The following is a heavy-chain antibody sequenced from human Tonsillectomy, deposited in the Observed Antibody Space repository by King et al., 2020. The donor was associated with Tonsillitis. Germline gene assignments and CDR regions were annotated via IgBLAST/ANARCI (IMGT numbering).Heavy chain of an antibody. D-gene: IGHD1-26*01. V-gene: IGHV4-4*07. CDR1: GGSISSYY. J-gene: IGHJ4*02. CDR3: ARDLRYSGSYFPDY. Sequence: LQLQESGPGLVKPSETLSLTCTVSGGSISSYYWSWLRQPAGKGLEWIGRIYTSGSTNYNPSLKSRVTMSLDTSKNQFSLKLSSVTAADTAIYYCARDLRYSGSYFPDYWGQGTLVTVSS. CDR2: IYTSGST.